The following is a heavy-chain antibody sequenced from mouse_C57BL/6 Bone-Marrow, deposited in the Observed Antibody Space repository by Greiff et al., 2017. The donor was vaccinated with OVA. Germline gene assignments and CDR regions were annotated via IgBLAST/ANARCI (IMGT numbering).Heavy chain of an antibody. CDR3: TTRGTGPWFAY. Sequence: SGAELVRPGASVKLSCTASGFNIKDDYMHWVKQRPEQGLEWIGWIDPENGDTEYASKFQGKATITADTSSNTAYLQLSSLTSEDTAVYYCTTRGTGPWFAYWGQGTLVTVSA. J-gene: IGHJ3*01. D-gene: IGHD4-1*01. CDR2: IDPENGDT. CDR1: GFNIKDDY. V-gene: IGHV14-4*01.